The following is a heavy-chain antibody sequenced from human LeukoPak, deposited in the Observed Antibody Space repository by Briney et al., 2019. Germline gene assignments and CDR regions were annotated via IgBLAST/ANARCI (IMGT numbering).Heavy chain of an antibody. CDR1: GGSISSYY. J-gene: IGHJ5*02. D-gene: IGHD2-2*01. Sequence: SGTLSLTCSVSGGSISSYYWSWIRQPPGKGLEWIGYIYTSGSPNYNPSLKSRVTMSVDMSRRQFSLMLSSVIAADTAAYYCARATQRYCSGTTCFPNWFNPWGQGTLVTVSS. V-gene: IGHV4-4*09. CDR2: IYTSGSP. CDR3: ARATQRYCSGTTCFPNWFNP.